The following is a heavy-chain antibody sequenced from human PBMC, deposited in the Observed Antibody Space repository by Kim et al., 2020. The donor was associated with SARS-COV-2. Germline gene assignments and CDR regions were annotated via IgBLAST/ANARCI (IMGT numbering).Heavy chain of an antibody. D-gene: IGHD2-15*01. V-gene: IGHV3-11*01. CDR1: GFTFSDYY. Sequence: GGSLRLSCAASGFTFSDYYMTWIRQAPGKGREWVSYISSSGSTIYYADSVKGRFTISRDNAKNSLYLQMNSLRAEDTAVYYCARDKDSNYYYFDYWGQGTLVTVSS. J-gene: IGHJ4*02. CDR2: ISSSGSTI. CDR3: ARDKDSNYYYFDY.